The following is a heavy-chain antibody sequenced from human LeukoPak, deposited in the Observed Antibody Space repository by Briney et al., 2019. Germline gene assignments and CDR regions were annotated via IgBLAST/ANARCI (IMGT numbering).Heavy chain of an antibody. CDR2: IQYDAKNE. D-gene: IGHD2-8*01. Sequence: PGGSLRLSCAASGFPFSKYGMHWVRQAPGKGLEWVAYIQYDAKNENYADSVKGRFTISSDNSRNTLYLQMSKMTVEDTAVYYCAKKKSGNGDRFDYWGQGTLVIVSS. V-gene: IGHV3-30*02. CDR1: GFPFSKYG. CDR3: AKKKSGNGDRFDY. J-gene: IGHJ4*02.